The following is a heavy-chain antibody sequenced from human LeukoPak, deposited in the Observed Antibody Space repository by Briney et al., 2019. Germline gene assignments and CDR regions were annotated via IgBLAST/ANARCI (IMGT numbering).Heavy chain of an antibody. D-gene: IGHD3-22*01. CDR1: GFTFSSYS. J-gene: IGHJ4*02. CDR2: ISSSSSTI. Sequence: GGSLRLSCAASGFTFSSYSMNWVRQAPGKGLEWVSYISSSSSTIYYADSVKGRFTISRDNAKNSLYLQMNSLRAEDTAVYYCAKFSHLLVVVITNFDYWGQGTLVTVSS. CDR3: AKFSHLLVVVITNFDY. V-gene: IGHV3-48*01.